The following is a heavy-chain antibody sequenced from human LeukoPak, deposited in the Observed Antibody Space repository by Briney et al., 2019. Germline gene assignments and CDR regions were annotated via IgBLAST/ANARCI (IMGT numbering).Heavy chain of an antibody. CDR3: ARFEEAPRNYYYMDV. D-gene: IGHD3-9*01. CDR1: GFTFSNYG. Sequence: GGSLRLSCAVSGFTFSNYGMHWVRQVPGKGLVWVSRINTDGTYTNYTDSVKGRFTISRDNAKNTLYLQMNSLRVEDTAVYYCARFEEAPRNYYYMDVWGKGTTVIVSS. J-gene: IGHJ6*03. V-gene: IGHV3-74*01. CDR2: INTDGTYT.